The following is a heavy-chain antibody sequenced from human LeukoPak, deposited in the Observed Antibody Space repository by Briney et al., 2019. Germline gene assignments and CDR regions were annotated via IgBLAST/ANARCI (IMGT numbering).Heavy chain of an antibody. V-gene: IGHV3-53*01. CDR2: IYSGGRT. D-gene: IGHD6-19*01. CDR1: GFTVSNNY. CDR3: ARSPSGLYSSGWRIFDY. Sequence: PGGSLRLSCAVSGFTVSNNYMNWVRQAPGKGLEWVSIIYSGGRTYYADSVKGRFTISRDNAKNSLYLQMNSLRAEDTAVYYCARSPSGLYSSGWRIFDYWGQGTLVTVSS. J-gene: IGHJ4*02.